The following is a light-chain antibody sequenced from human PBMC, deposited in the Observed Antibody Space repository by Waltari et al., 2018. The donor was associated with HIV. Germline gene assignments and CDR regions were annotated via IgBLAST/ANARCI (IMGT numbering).Light chain of an antibody. J-gene: IGKJ4*01. Sequence: IQLTQSPSFLFASVGEGLTITCRSTQRVGSYLAWYQQKPGKAPNLLIYSVSVLQTGVPSRFSGIGSATEFTRTISGLQPEDFATNYCQQLKTYPLSFGGGTKVEIK. V-gene: IGKV1-9*01. CDR1: QRVGSY. CDR3: QQLKTYPLS. CDR2: SVS.